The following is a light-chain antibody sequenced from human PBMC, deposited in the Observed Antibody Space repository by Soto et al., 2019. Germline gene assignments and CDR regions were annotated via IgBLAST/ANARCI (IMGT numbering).Light chain of an antibody. CDR1: QSITSN. CDR3: QHYNNWWT. Sequence: EIVMTQSPGTLSVSPGERASLSCRASQSITSNLAWYQQKPGQAPRLLIYGASPRATGIPARFSGSGSGTEFTLTISSLQSEDFAVYYCQHYNNWWTFGQGTKVDIK. CDR2: GAS. V-gene: IGKV3-15*01. J-gene: IGKJ1*01.